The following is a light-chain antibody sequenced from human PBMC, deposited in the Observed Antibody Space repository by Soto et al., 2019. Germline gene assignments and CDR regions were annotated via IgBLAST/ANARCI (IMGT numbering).Light chain of an antibody. V-gene: IGKV3-20*01. CDR3: QHYDCSPRT. Sequence: ETVLTQSPGTVSLSPGERATLSCRTSQSVNNDYLAWYQQKPGQAPRLLISGVFNRATGIPGRFSGSGSGTDFTLTISGLEPEDSAVYYCQHYDCSPRTFGQGTKLEIK. J-gene: IGKJ2*01. CDR1: QSVNNDY. CDR2: GVF.